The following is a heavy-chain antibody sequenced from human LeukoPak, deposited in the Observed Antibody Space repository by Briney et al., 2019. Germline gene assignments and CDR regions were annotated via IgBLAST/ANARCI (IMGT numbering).Heavy chain of an antibody. Sequence: GESLKISCKGSGYSFTSYWSCWVRQMPGEGLEWMGVIYPSDSGTRYSPSFQGQVTISADKSINTAYLQWSSLKASDTAMYFCARRGDSVSYWSFDFWGEGTLVTASS. V-gene: IGHV5-51*01. CDR2: IYPSDSGT. D-gene: IGHD1-26*01. J-gene: IGHJ4*02. CDR1: GYSFTSYW. CDR3: ARRGDSVSYWSFDF.